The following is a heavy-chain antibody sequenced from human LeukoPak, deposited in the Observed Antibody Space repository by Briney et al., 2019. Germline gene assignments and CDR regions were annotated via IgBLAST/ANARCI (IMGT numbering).Heavy chain of an antibody. CDR1: GFTFNSYA. J-gene: IGHJ4*02. D-gene: IGHD2-15*01. V-gene: IGHV3-23*01. CDR2: ISRSGGST. Sequence: PGGFLRLSCAASGFTFNSYAMNWVRQAPGKGLEWVSGISRSGGSTYYADSVKGRFTISRDNSKNTLYLQMNSLRAEDTAVYYCAKGDGGTLYFDYWGQGTLVTVSS. CDR3: AKGDGGTLYFDY.